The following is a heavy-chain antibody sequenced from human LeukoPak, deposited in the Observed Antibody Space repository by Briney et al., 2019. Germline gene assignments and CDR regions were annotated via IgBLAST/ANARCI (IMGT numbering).Heavy chain of an antibody. Sequence: SETLSLTCAVYGGSFSGYYWSWIRQPPEKGLEWIGEINHSGSTNYNPSLKSRVTISVDTSKNQFSLKLSSVTAADTAVYYCARGRRIAVAGTRNYYYGMDVWGQGTTVTVSS. D-gene: IGHD6-19*01. CDR2: INHSGST. CDR3: ARGRRIAVAGTRNYYYGMDV. J-gene: IGHJ6*02. CDR1: GGSFSGYY. V-gene: IGHV4-34*01.